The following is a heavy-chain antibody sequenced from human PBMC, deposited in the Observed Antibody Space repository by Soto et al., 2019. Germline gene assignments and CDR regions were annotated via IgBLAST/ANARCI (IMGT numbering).Heavy chain of an antibody. CDR2: IIPIFGTA. Sequence: QVQLVQSGAEVKKPGSSVKVSCKASGGTFSSYAISWVRQAPGQGLEWMGGIIPIFGTANYAQKFQGRVTITADESTSTDYMELSSLRSEDTAVYYCARGHDGGSSRGDDYWGQGTLVTVSS. J-gene: IGHJ4*02. D-gene: IGHD6-13*01. CDR1: GGTFSSYA. V-gene: IGHV1-69*01. CDR3: ARGHDGGSSRGDDY.